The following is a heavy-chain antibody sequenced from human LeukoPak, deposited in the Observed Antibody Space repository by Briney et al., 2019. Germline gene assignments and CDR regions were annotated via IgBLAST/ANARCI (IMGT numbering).Heavy chain of an antibody. CDR1: GYTFTSYG. D-gene: IGHD1-1*01. J-gene: IGHJ4*02. CDR3: ARDNEDFDY. CDR2: ISAYNGNT. V-gene: IGHV1-18*01. Sequence: GESLKISCKASGYTFTSYGISWVRQAPGQGLEWMGWISAYNGNTNYAQKLQGRVTMTTDTSTSTAYMELRSLRSDDTAVYYCARDNEDFDYWGQGTLVAVPS.